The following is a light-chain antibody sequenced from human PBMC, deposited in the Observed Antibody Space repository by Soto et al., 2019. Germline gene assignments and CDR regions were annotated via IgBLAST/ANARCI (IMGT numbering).Light chain of an antibody. CDR2: DVN. CDR3: CSYAGSYTLV. Sequence: SALTQPRSVSGSPGQSVTISCTGTSSDVGGYNYVSWYQQHPGKAPKLIISDVNKRPSGVPDRFSGSKSGNTASLTISGLQAEDEADYYCCSYAGSYTLVLGGGTKVTVL. CDR1: SSDVGGYNY. J-gene: IGLJ3*02. V-gene: IGLV2-11*01.